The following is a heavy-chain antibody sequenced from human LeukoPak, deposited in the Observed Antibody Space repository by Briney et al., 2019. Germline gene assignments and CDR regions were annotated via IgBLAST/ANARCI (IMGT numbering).Heavy chain of an antibody. CDR2: ITGSGVGT. D-gene: IGHD6-13*01. Sequence: TGGSLRLSCAASGFTFSSYAMSWVRQAPGKGLEWVSAITGSGVGTYYADSVKGRFTISRDNSKNTLYLQMNGLRAEDTAVYYCAKDPQYSSSWYGSGTFDIWGQGTMVTVSS. V-gene: IGHV3-23*01. CDR3: AKDPQYSSSWYGSGTFDI. CDR1: GFTFSSYA. J-gene: IGHJ3*02.